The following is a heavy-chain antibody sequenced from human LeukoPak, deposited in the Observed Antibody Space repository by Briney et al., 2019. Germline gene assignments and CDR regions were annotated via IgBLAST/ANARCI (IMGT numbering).Heavy chain of an antibody. CDR1: GFTFSRYG. Sequence: PGRSLRLSCAASGFTFSRYGMHWVRQAPGKGLEWVAVISYDGSNKYYVDSVKGRFTISKDNSKNTLYLQMNSLRAGDTAVYYCAKDRDILTGYLDYWGQGTLVTVSS. V-gene: IGHV3-30*18. CDR2: ISYDGSNK. D-gene: IGHD3-9*01. J-gene: IGHJ4*02. CDR3: AKDRDILTGYLDY.